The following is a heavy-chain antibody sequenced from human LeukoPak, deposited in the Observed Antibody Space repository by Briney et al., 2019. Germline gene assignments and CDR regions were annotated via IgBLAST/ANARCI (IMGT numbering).Heavy chain of an antibody. V-gene: IGHV1-18*01. D-gene: IGHD2-15*01. CDR1: GYTFSSYG. Sequence: ASVKVSCKASGYTFSSYGISWVRQAPGQGLEWMGWISAYNGNTNYAQKLQGRVTMTTDTSTSTAYMELRSLRSDDTAVYYRARRCSGGSCYYYFDYWGQGTLVTVSS. J-gene: IGHJ4*02. CDR3: ARRCSGGSCYYYFDY. CDR2: ISAYNGNT.